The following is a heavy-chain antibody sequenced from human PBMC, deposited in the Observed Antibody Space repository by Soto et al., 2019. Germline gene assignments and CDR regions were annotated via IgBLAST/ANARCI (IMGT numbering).Heavy chain of an antibody. CDR3: ARDPGGYYYYGMDV. Sequence: EVQLVESGGGLVKPGGSLRLSCAASGFTFSSYSMIWVRQAPGKGLEWVSSISSSSSYIYYADSVKGRFTISRDNAKNSLYLQMNSLRAEDTAVYYCARDPGGYYYYGMDVWGQGTTVTVSS. V-gene: IGHV3-21*01. J-gene: IGHJ6*02. CDR2: ISSSSSYI. CDR1: GFTFSSYS.